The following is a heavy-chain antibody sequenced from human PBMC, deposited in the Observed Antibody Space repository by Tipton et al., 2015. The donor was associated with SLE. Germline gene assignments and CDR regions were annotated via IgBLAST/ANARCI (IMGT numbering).Heavy chain of an antibody. CDR3: ARLQYIFAGMDV. J-gene: IGHJ6*04. CDR1: RGSFNGNY. Sequence: LRLSCAVSRGSFNGNYWIWIRQPPGKGLEWIGEINHRGSTNYNPSLKSRLTISVDSSKNQFSLKLSSVTAADAAVYYCARLQYIFAGMDVWGKGTTVIVSS. CDR2: INHRGST. D-gene: IGHD3-3*01. V-gene: IGHV4-34*01.